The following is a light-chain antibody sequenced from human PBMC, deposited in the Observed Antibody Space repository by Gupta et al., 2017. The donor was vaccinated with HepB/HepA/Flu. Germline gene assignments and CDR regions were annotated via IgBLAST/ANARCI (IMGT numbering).Light chain of an antibody. J-gene: IGKJ4*01. CDR2: AAS. V-gene: IGKV1-39*01. CDR1: QTVSSY. CDR3: QEKDHTPST. Sequence: DLKMTQSPSSPSASVGDRVTLTRRPSQTVSSYLDWYQQKPGKAPELLIYAASTRQTGVPSRCSGGGSGTDFTLTVSRLQPEDFATYDCQEKDHTPSTCGGGTKVEIK.